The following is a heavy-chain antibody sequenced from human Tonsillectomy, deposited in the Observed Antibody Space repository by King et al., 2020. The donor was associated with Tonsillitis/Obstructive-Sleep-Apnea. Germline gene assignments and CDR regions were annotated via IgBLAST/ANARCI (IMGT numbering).Heavy chain of an antibody. CDR1: GFTFSSYS. V-gene: IGHV3-48*02. Sequence: VQLVESGGGLVQPGGSLRLSCAAAGFTFSSYSMKWVRQAPGKGLECVSYITRSGSAVYYADSVKGRFTISRDDAKNSLYLQMNSLRDEDTAVYYCARDVHYAFDIWGQGTMVTVSS. J-gene: IGHJ3*02. CDR2: ITRSGSAV. CDR3: ARDVHYAFDI.